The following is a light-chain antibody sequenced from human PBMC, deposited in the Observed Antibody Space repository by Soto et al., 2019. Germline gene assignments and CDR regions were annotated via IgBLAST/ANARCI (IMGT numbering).Light chain of an antibody. J-gene: IGKJ2*01. CDR2: AAS. V-gene: IGKV3-15*01. CDR3: QQYNNWPYT. CDR1: QSVSYN. Sequence: EVVMTQSPATLSVSPGERATLSCRASQSVSYNLAWYQQKPGQAPRLLIYAASTRATSIPARFSGSESGTEFTLIINSLQSEDFAVYYCQQYNNWPYTFGQGTKLEIK.